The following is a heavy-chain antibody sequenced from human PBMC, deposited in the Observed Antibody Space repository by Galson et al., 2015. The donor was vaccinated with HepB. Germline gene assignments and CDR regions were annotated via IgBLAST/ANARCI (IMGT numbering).Heavy chain of an antibody. CDR3: ATHDYALFDY. V-gene: IGHV5-10-1*01. J-gene: IGHJ4*02. D-gene: IGHD4-17*01. CDR1: GYNFSNYW. CDR2: IDPSDSYT. Sequence: QSGAEVKKPGESLRISCLGSGYNFSNYWISWVRQMPGKGLEWMGAIDPSDSYTTYSPSLQGHFTISADKSIAAAYLQWSSLKASDTAMYYCATHDYALFDYWGQGTLVTVSS.